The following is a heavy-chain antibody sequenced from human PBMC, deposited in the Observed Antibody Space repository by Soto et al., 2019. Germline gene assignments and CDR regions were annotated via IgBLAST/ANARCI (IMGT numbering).Heavy chain of an antibody. CDR1: GYTFTSYG. CDR2: ISAYNGNT. CDR3: ARYFDGSLVDAFAI. V-gene: IGHV1-18*01. Sequence: GASVKVSCKASGYTFTSYGISWVRQAPGQGLEWMGWISAYNGNTNYAQKLQGRVTMTTDTSTSTAYMELRSLRSDDTAVYYCARYFDGSLVDAFAIWGQGTMVTVSS. D-gene: IGHD3-9*01. J-gene: IGHJ3*02.